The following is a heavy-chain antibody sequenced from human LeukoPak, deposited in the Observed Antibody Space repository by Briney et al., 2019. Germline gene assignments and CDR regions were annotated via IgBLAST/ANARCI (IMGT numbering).Heavy chain of an antibody. V-gene: IGHV4-4*07. CDR3: ARENSGSYREFDY. CDR1: GGSISSYY. Sequence: SETLSLTCTVSGGSISSYYWSWIRQPAGRGLEWIGRIYTSGSTNYNASLKSRVSMSVDTSKDQFSLKLSSVTAADTAVFYCARENSGSYREFDYWGQGTLVTVSS. D-gene: IGHD1-26*01. J-gene: IGHJ4*02. CDR2: IYTSGST.